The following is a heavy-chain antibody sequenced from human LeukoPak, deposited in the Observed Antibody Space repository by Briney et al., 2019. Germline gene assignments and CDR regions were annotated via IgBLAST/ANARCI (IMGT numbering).Heavy chain of an antibody. J-gene: IGHJ3*02. CDR3: AKDRRSGYGNDAFDI. D-gene: IGHD5-18*01. Sequence: GGSLRLSCEASGFTFSSYGMHWVRQAPGKGLEWVAVISYDGSNKYYADSVKGRFTISRDNSKNTLYLQMNSLRAEDTAVYYCAKDRRSGYGNDAFDIWGQGTMVTVSS. CDR1: GFTFSSYG. CDR2: ISYDGSNK. V-gene: IGHV3-30*18.